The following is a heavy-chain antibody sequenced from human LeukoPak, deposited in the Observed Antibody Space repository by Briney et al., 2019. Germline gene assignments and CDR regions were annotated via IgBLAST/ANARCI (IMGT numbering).Heavy chain of an antibody. Sequence: PGGSLRLSCAASGSIFSSFFLNWVRLTPGGELEWVACISLDGSETFYMDSVRGRFTISRDNTEKSLYLQMNSLRAEDTAVYFCVRDLGHSRHYFEYWGQGALVTVSS. V-gene: IGHV3-7*01. CDR3: VRDLGHSRHYFEY. CDR2: ISLDGSET. J-gene: IGHJ4*02. D-gene: IGHD2-15*01. CDR1: GSIFSSFF.